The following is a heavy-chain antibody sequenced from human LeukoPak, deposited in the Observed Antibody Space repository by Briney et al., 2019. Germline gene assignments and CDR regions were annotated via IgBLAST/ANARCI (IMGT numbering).Heavy chain of an antibody. Sequence: GASVKVSCKASGGTFSSYVINWVRQAPGQGLEWMGGIIPIFGTANYAQKFQGRVTITADESTSTAYMELSSLRSEDTAVYYCARGVDDSSGYLASSEYFQHWGQGTLVTVFS. D-gene: IGHD3-22*01. J-gene: IGHJ1*01. CDR2: IIPIFGTA. V-gene: IGHV1-69*01. CDR1: GGTFSSYV. CDR3: ARGVDDSSGYLASSEYFQH.